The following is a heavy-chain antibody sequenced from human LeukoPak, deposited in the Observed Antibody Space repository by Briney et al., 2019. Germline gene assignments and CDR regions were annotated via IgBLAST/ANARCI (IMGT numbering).Heavy chain of an antibody. Sequence: QSGGSLRLSCAASGFTFSSYAMSWVRQAPGKGLEWVSAISGSGGSTYYADSVKGRFTISRDNSKNTLYLQMNSLRAEDTAVYYCAKGDILTGYENDAFDIWGQGTMVTVSS. D-gene: IGHD3-9*01. CDR1: GFTFSSYA. J-gene: IGHJ3*02. V-gene: IGHV3-23*01. CDR3: AKGDILTGYENDAFDI. CDR2: ISGSGGST.